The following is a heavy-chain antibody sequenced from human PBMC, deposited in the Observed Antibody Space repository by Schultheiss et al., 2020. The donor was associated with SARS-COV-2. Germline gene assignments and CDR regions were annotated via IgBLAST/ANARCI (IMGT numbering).Heavy chain of an antibody. CDR2: LSGSGADT. CDR1: EFTFSAYA. D-gene: IGHD6-13*01. CDR3: ARDSSSWYLYYYGMDV. J-gene: IGHJ6*02. Sequence: GGSLRLSCAASEFTFSAYAMTWVRQAPGKGLEWVSSLSGSGADTNYPDSAKGRFTISRDNSKNSLYLQMNSLRDEDTAVYYCARDSSSWYLYYYGMDVWGQGTTVTVSS. V-gene: IGHV3-23*01.